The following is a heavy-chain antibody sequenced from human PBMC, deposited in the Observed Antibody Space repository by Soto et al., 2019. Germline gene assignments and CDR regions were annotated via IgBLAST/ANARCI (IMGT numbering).Heavy chain of an antibody. CDR3: AHKGGGDRILDY. CDR2: IYWDDAK. V-gene: IGHV2-5*02. D-gene: IGHD3-16*01. Sequence: QITLKESGPTLVKPTQTLTLTCTFSGFSLSTSGVGVGWIRQPPGKALEWLALIYWDDAKHYSPSLKSRLTINKDTSKNQVVLIMTNMDPVDTATFYRAHKGGGDRILDYWGQGTLVTVSS. CDR1: GFSLSTSGVG. J-gene: IGHJ4*02.